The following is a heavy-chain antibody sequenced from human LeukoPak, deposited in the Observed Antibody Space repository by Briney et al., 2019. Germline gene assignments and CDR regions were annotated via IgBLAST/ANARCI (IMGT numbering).Heavy chain of an antibody. CDR3: AKVISGYSDYDWYRGYFFDY. V-gene: IGHV3-23*01. D-gene: IGHD5-12*01. CDR1: GFIFHDYA. CDR2: IIGDATTT. Sequence: GVSLRLSCAASGFIFHDYAMSWVRQAPGKGLEWVSSIIGDATTTYYADSVKGRLTISRDNSKNTLYLQMNSLRGEDTAIYYCAKVISGYSDYDWYRGYFFDYWGQGALVTVSS. J-gene: IGHJ4*02.